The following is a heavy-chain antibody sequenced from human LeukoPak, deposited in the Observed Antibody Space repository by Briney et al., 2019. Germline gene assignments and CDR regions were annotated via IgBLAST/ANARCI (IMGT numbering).Heavy chain of an antibody. CDR2: IIPIFGTA. CDR1: GGTFSSYA. J-gene: IGHJ6*03. Sequence: GSSVKVSCKASGGTFSSYAISWVRQAPGQGLEWMGRIIPIFGTANYAQKLQGRVTMTTDTSTSTAYMELRSLRSDDTAVYYCARDLAMTTQYYYYYMDVWGKGTTVTVSS. CDR3: ARDLAMTTQYYYYYMDV. V-gene: IGHV1-69*05. D-gene: IGHD4-11*01.